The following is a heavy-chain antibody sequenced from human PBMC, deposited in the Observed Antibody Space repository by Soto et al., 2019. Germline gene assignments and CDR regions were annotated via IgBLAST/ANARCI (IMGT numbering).Heavy chain of an antibody. J-gene: IGHJ6*02. CDR1: GDAFSSYA. D-gene: IGHD4-17*01. Sequence: QVQLIQSGAAVKKPGSSVKVSCHTSGDAFSSYAMRWVRQGPGQGLEWMGGIIPMFGTPIYTEKFQGRVTITADETTRAVYMELRSLTSADSAVYYCARSYSVTTSSYYGMDVWGQGTTIIVS. CDR2: IIPMFGTP. CDR3: ARSYSVTTSSYYGMDV. V-gene: IGHV1-69*01.